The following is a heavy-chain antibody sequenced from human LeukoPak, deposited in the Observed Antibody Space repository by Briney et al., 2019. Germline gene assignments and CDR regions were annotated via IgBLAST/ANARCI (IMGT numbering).Heavy chain of an antibody. Sequence: ASVKVSCKASGYAFTGYYMHWVRQAPGQGLEWMGWINPNNGGTRFAQKFQGRVTMTRDTSVSTAYMELSSLRSDDTAVFYCARGGSLQWFGELISDYWGLGTLVTVSS. CDR1: GYAFTGYY. CDR2: INPNNGGT. J-gene: IGHJ4*02. CDR3: ARGGSLQWFGELISDY. V-gene: IGHV1-2*02. D-gene: IGHD3-10*01.